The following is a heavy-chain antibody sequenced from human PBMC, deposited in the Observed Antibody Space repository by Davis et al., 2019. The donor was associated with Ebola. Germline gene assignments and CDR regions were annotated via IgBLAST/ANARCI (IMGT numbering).Heavy chain of an antibody. Sequence: SGPTLVKPTQTLTLTCSVSGFSLSTRGVGVGWIRQPPGKALEWLALVYWDDDKRYSPSLKSRLTITKDTSKNQVVLTMTNMDPVDTATYYCARSYYYDSSGYYHWYFDLWGRGTLVTVSS. CDR2: VYWDDDK. V-gene: IGHV2-5*02. J-gene: IGHJ2*01. CDR3: ARSYYYDSSGYYHWYFDL. D-gene: IGHD3-22*01. CDR1: GFSLSTRGVG.